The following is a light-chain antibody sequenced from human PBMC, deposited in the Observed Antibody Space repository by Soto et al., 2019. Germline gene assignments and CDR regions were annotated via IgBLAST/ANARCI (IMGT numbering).Light chain of an antibody. V-gene: IGLV4-69*01. Sequence: QPVLTQSPAASASLGASVKLTCTLRSGHSSYAIAWHQQQPEKGPRYLMKLSSDGSHSKGDGIPDRFSGSSSGAERYLTISSLQSEDEADYYCQTWDTGARVVFGGGTKVTVL. CDR2: LSSDGSH. CDR1: SGHSSYA. J-gene: IGLJ2*01. CDR3: QTWDTGARVV.